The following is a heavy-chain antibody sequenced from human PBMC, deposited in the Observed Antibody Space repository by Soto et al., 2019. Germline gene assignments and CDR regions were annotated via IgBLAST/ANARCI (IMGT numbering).Heavy chain of an antibody. CDR1: GGSISSGGYY. D-gene: IGHD6-19*01. CDR2: IYYSGST. V-gene: IGHV4-31*03. CDR3: ARAGISVGGRYFDY. J-gene: IGHJ4*02. Sequence: SETLSLTCTVSGGSISSGGYYWSWIRQHPGKGLEWIGYIYYSGSTYYNPSLKSRVTISVDTSKNQFSLKLSSVTAADTAVYYCARAGISVGGRYFDYWGQGTLVTVSS.